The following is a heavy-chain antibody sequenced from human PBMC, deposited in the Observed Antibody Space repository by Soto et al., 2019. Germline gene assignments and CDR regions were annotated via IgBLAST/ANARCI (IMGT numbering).Heavy chain of an antibody. CDR2: IIPILGIA. J-gene: IGHJ6*03. D-gene: IGHD2-15*01. CDR1: GGTFSSYT. V-gene: IGHV1-69*02. Sequence: SVKVSCKASGGTFSSYTISWVRQAPGQGLEWMGRIIPILGIANYAQKFQGRVTITADKSTSTAYMELSSLRSEDTAVYYCARGRCSGGSFYSESDYYYYMDVWGNGTTVTVSS. CDR3: ARGRCSGGSFYSESDYYYYMDV.